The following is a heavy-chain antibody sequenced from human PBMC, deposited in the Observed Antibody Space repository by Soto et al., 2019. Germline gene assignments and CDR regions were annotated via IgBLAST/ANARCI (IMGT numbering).Heavy chain of an antibody. CDR3: ARTTRGPDAFDI. CDR1: GYTFSGYS. CDR2: INPNSGGT. V-gene: IGHV1-2*02. J-gene: IGHJ3*02. Sequence: ASVKVSCKASGYTFSGYSITWVRQAPGQGLEWMGWINPNSGGTNYAQKFQGRVTMTRDTSISTAYMELSRLRSDDTAVYYCARTTRGPDAFDIWGQGTMVTVSS. D-gene: IGHD4-17*01.